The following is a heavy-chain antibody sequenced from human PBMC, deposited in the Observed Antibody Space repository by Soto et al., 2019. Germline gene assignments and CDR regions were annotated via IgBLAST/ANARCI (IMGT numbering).Heavy chain of an antibody. V-gene: IGHV4-31*03. D-gene: IGHD4-17*01. CDR2: IYYSGST. CDR1: GGSISSGGYY. J-gene: IGHJ4*02. Sequence: SETLSLTCTVSGGSISSGGYYWSWIRQHPGKGLEWIGYIYYSGSTYYNPPLKSRVTISVDTSKNQFSLKLSSVTAADTAVYYCARLYGPGDYFDYWGQGTLVTVSS. CDR3: ARLYGPGDYFDY.